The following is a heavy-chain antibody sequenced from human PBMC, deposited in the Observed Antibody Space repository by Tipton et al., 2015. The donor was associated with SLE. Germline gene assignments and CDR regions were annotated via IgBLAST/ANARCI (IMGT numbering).Heavy chain of an antibody. Sequence: SLRLSCAASGFTFSSYAMSWVRQAPGKGLEWVSAISGSGGSTYYADSVKGRFPISRDNSKTTLYLQMKSLRAEDTAVYYCARAGDTAFDYWGQGTLVAVSS. CDR3: ARAGDTAFDY. J-gene: IGHJ4*02. CDR1: GFTFSSYA. D-gene: IGHD5-18*01. V-gene: IGHV3-23*01. CDR2: ISGSGGST.